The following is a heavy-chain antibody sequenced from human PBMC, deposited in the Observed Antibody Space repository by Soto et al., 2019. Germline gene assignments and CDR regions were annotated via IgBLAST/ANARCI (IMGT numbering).Heavy chain of an antibody. Sequence: QVQLVQSGAEVKKPGSSVKVSCKASGGTFSSYAISWVRQAPGQGLEWMGGIIPIFGTANYAQKFQGRVTITADESTSTAYMELSSLRSEDTAVYYCARDGINRTRYFAWLPYYGMDVWGQGTTVTVSS. CDR2: IIPIFGTA. V-gene: IGHV1-69*01. CDR1: GGTFSSYA. CDR3: ARDGINRTRYFAWLPYYGMDV. J-gene: IGHJ6*02. D-gene: IGHD3-9*01.